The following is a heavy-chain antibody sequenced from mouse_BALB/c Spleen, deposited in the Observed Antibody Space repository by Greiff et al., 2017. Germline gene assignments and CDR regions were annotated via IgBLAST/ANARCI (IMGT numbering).Heavy chain of an antibody. CDR1: GFTFSSYT. D-gene: IGHD5-1*01. Sequence: EVKVVESGGGLVKPGGSLKLSCAASGFTFSSYTMSWVRQTPEKRLEWVATISSGGSYTYYPDSVKGRFTISRDNAKNTLYLQMSSLKSEDTAMYYCTREEYGWGQGTTVTVSS. J-gene: IGHJ4*01. CDR3: TREEYG. CDR2: ISSGGSYT. V-gene: IGHV5-6-4*01.